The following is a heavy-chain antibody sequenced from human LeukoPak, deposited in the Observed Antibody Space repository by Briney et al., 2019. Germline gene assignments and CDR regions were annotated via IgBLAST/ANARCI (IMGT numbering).Heavy chain of an antibody. Sequence: GGSLRLSCAASGFTFSSNAMSWVRQAPGTGPEWVSAVSGSGDTTYYADSVKGRFTISRDNSKNTLYLQMNSLRAEDTAVYYCAKAVGSSGWQGFDYWGQGTLVTVSS. D-gene: IGHD6-19*01. J-gene: IGHJ4*02. V-gene: IGHV3-23*01. CDR2: VSGSGDTT. CDR3: AKAVGSSGWQGFDY. CDR1: GFTFSSNA.